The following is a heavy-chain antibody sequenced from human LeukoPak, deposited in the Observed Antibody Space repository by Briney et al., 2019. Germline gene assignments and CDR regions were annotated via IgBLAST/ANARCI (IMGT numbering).Heavy chain of an antibody. J-gene: IGHJ4*02. Sequence: GGSLRLSCAASGFTFSIHEMHGLRQAPGKGLEWLSYIRGSGDTMYYADSVRGRFTISRDNAKNSLYLQMNSLRTEDSSLYSCARGAVAGGLPVDYWGPGPLVTVSS. CDR1: GFTFSIHE. D-gene: IGHD6-19*01. CDR3: ARGAVAGGLPVDY. V-gene: IGHV3-48*03. CDR2: IRGSGDTM.